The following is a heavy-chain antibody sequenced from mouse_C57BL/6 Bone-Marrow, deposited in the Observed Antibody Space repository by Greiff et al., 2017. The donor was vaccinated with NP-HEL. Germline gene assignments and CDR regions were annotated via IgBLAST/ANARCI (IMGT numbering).Heavy chain of an antibody. CDR2: SRNKANDYTT. CDR1: GFTFSDFY. Sequence: EVNVVESGGGLVQSGRSLRLSCATSGFTFSDFYMEWVRQAPGKGLEWIAASRNKANDYTTEYSASVKGRFIVSRDTSQSILYLQMNALRAEDTAIYYCARDAASYGFAYWGQGTLVTVSA. CDR3: ARDAASYGFAY. V-gene: IGHV7-1*01. D-gene: IGHD2-10*01. J-gene: IGHJ3*01.